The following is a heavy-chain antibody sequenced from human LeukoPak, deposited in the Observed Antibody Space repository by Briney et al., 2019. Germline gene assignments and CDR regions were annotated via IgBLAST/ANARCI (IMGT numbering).Heavy chain of an antibody. V-gene: IGHV4-34*01. CDR3: ARGGAVYDYVWGSYRYPDS. J-gene: IGHJ5*01. Sequence: SETLSLTCAVYGGSFSGYYWSWIRQPPGKGLEWIGEINHSGSTNYNPSLKSRVTISVDTSKNQFSLKLSSVTAADTAVYYCARGGAVYDYVWGSYRYPDSWGQGTLVTVSS. CDR2: INHSGST. CDR1: GGSFSGYY. D-gene: IGHD3-16*02.